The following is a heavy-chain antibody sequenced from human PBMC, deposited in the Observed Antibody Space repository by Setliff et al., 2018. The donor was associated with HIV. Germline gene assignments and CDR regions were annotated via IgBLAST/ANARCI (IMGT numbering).Heavy chain of an antibody. D-gene: IGHD2-21*02. CDR2: IYSTGST. CDR1: GASITTHW. Sequence: PSETLSLTCTVSGASITTHWWSWIRQPAGKGLEWIGRIYSTGSTNYNPTLKSRVTMSIDTSKNQFSLKLNSMTAADTAIYFCAGGRYFRDISDSRVDFWGQGMLVTVSS. CDR3: AGGRYFRDISDSRVDF. V-gene: IGHV4-4*07. J-gene: IGHJ4*02.